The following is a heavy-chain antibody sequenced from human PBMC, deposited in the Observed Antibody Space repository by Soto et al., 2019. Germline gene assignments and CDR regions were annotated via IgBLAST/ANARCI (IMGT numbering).Heavy chain of an antibody. D-gene: IGHD6-13*01. Sequence: TLSLTCAVYGGSFSGYYWTWIRQPPEKGLEWIGEINHSGYTNYNPSLKSRVTISVDTSKNQFSLKLNSLTAADTAVYYCAKGRKGYTSSWSVDWGQGTLVTVSS. CDR1: GGSFSGYY. J-gene: IGHJ4*02. CDR3: AKGRKGYTSSWSVD. V-gene: IGHV4-34*01. CDR2: INHSGYT.